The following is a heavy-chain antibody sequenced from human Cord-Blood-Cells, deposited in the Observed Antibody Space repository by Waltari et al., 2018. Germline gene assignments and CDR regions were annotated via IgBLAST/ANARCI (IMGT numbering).Heavy chain of an antibody. CDR2: IIPTFGTA. J-gene: IGHJ6*02. V-gene: IGHV1-69*12. D-gene: IGHD1-7*01. Sequence: QVQLVQSGAEVKKPGSSVKVSCKASGGTFSSYAISWVRQAPGQGLEWVGGIIPTFGTAKYGREFQGRGTVTADESTSTAYMELSSRRSEDTGVYYCAGAGTEHYYYYGMDVWGQGTTVTVSS. CDR1: GGTFSSYA. CDR3: AGAGTEHYYYYGMDV.